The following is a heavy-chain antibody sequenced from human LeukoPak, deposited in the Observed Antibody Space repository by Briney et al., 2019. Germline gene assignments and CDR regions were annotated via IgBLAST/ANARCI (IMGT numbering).Heavy chain of an antibody. V-gene: IGHV1-18*01. CDR2: ISAYNGNT. CDR3: ARDSDYYDSSGYYLEYFQH. D-gene: IGHD3-22*01. J-gene: IGHJ1*01. CDR1: GYTFTSYG. Sequence: ASVKVSCKASGYTFTSYGISWVRQAPGQGLEWMGWISAYNGNTNYAQKLQGRVTMTTDTSTSTAYMELRSLRSDDTAVYYCARDSDYYDSSGYYLEYFQHWGQGTLVTVSS.